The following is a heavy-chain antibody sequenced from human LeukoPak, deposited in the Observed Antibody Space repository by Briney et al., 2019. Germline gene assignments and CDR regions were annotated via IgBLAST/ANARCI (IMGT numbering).Heavy chain of an antibody. J-gene: IGHJ4*02. Sequence: GGSLRLSCAASGFTFSDYFMSWIRQAPGQGLEWVSYISLSGSSTYYADSVKGRFTISRDNAKNSLYLQMNGLRADDTAVYYCARRKVPAANDYWGQGTLVTVSS. V-gene: IGHV3-11*01. CDR1: GFTFSDYF. CDR3: ARRKVPAANDY. D-gene: IGHD2-2*01. CDR2: ISLSGSST.